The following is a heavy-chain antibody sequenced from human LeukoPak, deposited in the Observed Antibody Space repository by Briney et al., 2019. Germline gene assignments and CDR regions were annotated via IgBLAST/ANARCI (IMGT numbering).Heavy chain of an antibody. CDR3: ARSPYAYYFDY. CDR1: GGSIGSHY. D-gene: IGHD3-16*01. Sequence: SETLSLTCTVSGGSIGSHYWTWIRQTPGKELEWIGYVYDIGSTKYNPSLKSRVTISVDTSKNQFSLRLSSVTAADTAVYYCARSPYAYYFDYWGQGTLVTVSS. J-gene: IGHJ4*02. V-gene: IGHV4-59*11. CDR2: VYDIGST.